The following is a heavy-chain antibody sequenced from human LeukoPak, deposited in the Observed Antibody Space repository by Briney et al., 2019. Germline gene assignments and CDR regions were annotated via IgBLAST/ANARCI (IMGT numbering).Heavy chain of an antibody. J-gene: IGHJ4*02. CDR2: IWFGGSNK. CDR3: AKHSYRVDSFTDY. Sequence: GRSLRLSCAASGFTFSSYGMHWVRQAPGKGLEWVALIWFGGSNKYYADSVKGRFTISRDNSKNTLYLQMNSLRAEDTAVYYCAKHSYRVDSFTDYWGQGTLVTVSS. CDR1: GFTFSSYG. V-gene: IGHV3-33*06. D-gene: IGHD5-12*01.